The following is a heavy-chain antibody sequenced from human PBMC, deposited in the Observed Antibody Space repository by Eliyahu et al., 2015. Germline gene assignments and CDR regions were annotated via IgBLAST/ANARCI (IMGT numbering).Heavy chain of an antibody. CDR1: GDYIXXRVYY. J-gene: IGHJ4*02. V-gene: IGHV4-39*01. CDR2: VSYSGST. D-gene: IGHD1-26*01. Sequence: QVQLQESGPGLVTPSETLSLTCTVXGDYIXXRVYYWGWIXXPPGKGLEWIGSVSYSGSTYYNPSLKSRVTIFVDTSKNQFSLKMTSVTAADTAVYYCARHSFNGRWRSRDYWGQGTLVTVSS. CDR3: ARHSFNGRWRSRDY.